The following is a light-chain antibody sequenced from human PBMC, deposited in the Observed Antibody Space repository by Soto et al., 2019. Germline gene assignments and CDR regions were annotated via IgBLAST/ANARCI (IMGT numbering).Light chain of an antibody. J-gene: IGKJ1*01. V-gene: IGKV4-1*01. CDR3: QQYNIWPPWT. CDR1: QSVLYSSNNKNY. Sequence: DIVMTQSPESLAVSLGERATINCKSSQSVLYSSNNKNYLAWYQQKPGQPPKLLIYWASTRESGVPDRFTGSGSGTEFTLTISSLQSEDFAIYYCQQYNIWPPWTFGQGTKVDI. CDR2: WAS.